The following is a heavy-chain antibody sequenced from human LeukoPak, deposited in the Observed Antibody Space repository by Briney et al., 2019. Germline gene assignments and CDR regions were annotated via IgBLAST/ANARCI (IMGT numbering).Heavy chain of an antibody. J-gene: IGHJ4*02. CDR3: ARGDYYDSSGNYSPLFYFDY. CDR2: INPNSGGT. V-gene: IGHV1-2*02. D-gene: IGHD3-22*01. Sequence: ASVKVSCKASGYTFTGYYMHWVRQAPGQGLEWMGWINPNSGGTNYAQKFQGRVTMTRDTSISTAYMELSRLRSDDTAVYYCARGDYYDSSGNYSPLFYFDYWGQGTLVTVS. CDR1: GYTFTGYY.